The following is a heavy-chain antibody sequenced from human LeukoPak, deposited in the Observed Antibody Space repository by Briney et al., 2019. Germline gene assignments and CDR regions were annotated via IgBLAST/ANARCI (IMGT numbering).Heavy chain of an antibody. CDR1: GGSFSNYY. J-gene: IGHJ4*02. Sequence: SETLSLTCAVYGGSFSNYYWSWIRQPPGKGLEWIGEIYHSGSTNYNPSLKSRVTISVDTSKNQFSLKLSSVTAADTAVYYCAAGSGKFDSWGQGTLVTVSS. CDR3: AAGSGKFDS. CDR2: IYHSGST. V-gene: IGHV4-34*01. D-gene: IGHD3-3*01.